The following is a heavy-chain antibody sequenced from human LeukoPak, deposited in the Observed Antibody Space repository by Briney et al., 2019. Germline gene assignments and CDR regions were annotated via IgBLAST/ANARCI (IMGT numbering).Heavy chain of an antibody. J-gene: IGHJ5*02. V-gene: IGHV4-39*01. D-gene: IGHD6-13*01. CDR2: LYYSGRT. CDR3: ARLYIAAAGPYQLDP. CDR1: GGSISSSSYY. Sequence: SETLSLTCTVCGGSISSSSYYAGWIRHPPGKGLEWIGCLYYSGRTYYNRSLKGRVTISVATSKTQFSLKLSSLTASDTAVYYRARLYIAAAGPYQLDPWGQGTLVTVSS.